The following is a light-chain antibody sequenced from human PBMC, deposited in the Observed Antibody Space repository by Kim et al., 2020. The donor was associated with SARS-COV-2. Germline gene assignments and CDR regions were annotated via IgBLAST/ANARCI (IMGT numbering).Light chain of an antibody. J-gene: IGKJ3*01. CDR2: GAS. CDR1: QSVSSN. Sequence: PGGRATLSCRGSQSVSSNLARYQQKPGQAPRLLIYGASTRATGIPASFSGSGSGTEFTLTISSLQSEDFAVYYCQQYNNWPPLFTFGPGTKVDIK. CDR3: QQYNNWPPLFT. V-gene: IGKV3-15*01.